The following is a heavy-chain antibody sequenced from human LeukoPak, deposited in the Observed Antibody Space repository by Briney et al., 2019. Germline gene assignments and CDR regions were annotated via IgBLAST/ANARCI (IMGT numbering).Heavy chain of an antibody. CDR2: INHSGST. J-gene: IGHJ5*02. CDR3: ARDGEGWFDP. D-gene: IGHD2-21*01. CDR1: GGSFSGYY. V-gene: IGHV4-34*01. Sequence: SETLSLTCAVYGGSFSGYYWSWIRQPPGKGLEWIGEINHSGSTNYNPSLKSRVTISVDTSKNQFSLKLSSVTAADTAVYYCARDGEGWFDPWGQGTLVTVSS.